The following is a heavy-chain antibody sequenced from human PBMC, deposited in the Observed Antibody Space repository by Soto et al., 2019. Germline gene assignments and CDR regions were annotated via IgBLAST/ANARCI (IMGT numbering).Heavy chain of an antibody. CDR2: ISYDGSNK. D-gene: IGHD4-17*01. V-gene: IGHV3-30-3*01. Sequence: PGGSLRLSCAASGFTFSSYAMHWVRQAPGKGLEWVAVISYDGSNKYYADSVKGRFTISRDNSKNTLYLQMNSLRAEDTAVYYCARVFFSSVTKPPDYWGQGTLVTVSS. CDR1: GFTFSSYA. CDR3: ARVFFSSVTKPPDY. J-gene: IGHJ4*02.